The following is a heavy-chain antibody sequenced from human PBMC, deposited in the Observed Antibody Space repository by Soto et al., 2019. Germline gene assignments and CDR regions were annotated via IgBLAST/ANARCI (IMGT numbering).Heavy chain of an antibody. Sequence: ASETLSLTCTVSGGSVSSGSYYWSWIRQPPGKGLEWIGYIYYSGSTNYNPSLKSRVTISVDTSKNQFSLKLSSVTAADTAVYYCGRARCTNGVCWGMDVWGQGTTVTVSS. J-gene: IGHJ6*01. D-gene: IGHD2-8*01. CDR3: GRARCTNGVCWGMDV. CDR2: IYYSGST. CDR1: GGSVSSGSYY. V-gene: IGHV4-61*01.